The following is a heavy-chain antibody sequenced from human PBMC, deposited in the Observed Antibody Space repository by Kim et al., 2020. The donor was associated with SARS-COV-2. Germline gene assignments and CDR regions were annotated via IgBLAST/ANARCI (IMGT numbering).Heavy chain of an antibody. Sequence: GGSLRLSCAASGFTFTNYGMSWVRQAPGKGLEWVSALSDTGGSSYYADSVKGRFTISRDNSKNTLYLHLNSLRAEDTAIYYCAKEGHSDWILSPGGYYFDCGGQGTLVTVSA. D-gene: IGHD3-9*01. CDR2: LSDTGGSS. CDR1: GFTFTNYG. J-gene: IGHJ4*02. CDR3: AKEGHSDWILSPGGYYFDC. V-gene: IGHV3-23*01.